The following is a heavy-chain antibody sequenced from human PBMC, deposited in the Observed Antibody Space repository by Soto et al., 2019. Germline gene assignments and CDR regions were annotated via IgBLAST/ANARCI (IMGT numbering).Heavy chain of an antibody. V-gene: IGHV4-34*01. CDR2: INHSGST. Sequence: SETLSLTCAVYGGSFSGYYWSWIRQPPGKGLEWIGEINHSGSTNYNPPLKSRVTISVDTSKNQFSLKLSSVTAADTAVYYCARSRTRNYYYYYMDVWGKGTTVTVSS. CDR3: ARSRTRNYYYYYMDV. D-gene: IGHD2-2*01. J-gene: IGHJ6*03. CDR1: GGSFSGYY.